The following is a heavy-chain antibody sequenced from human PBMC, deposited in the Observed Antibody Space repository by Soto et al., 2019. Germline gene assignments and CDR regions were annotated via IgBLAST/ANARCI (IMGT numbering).Heavy chain of an antibody. J-gene: IGHJ4*02. CDR1: GFTFSNYG. CDR2: ISGSGGST. V-gene: IGHV3-23*01. D-gene: IGHD3-22*01. CDR3: AKEVVPDY. Sequence: GGSLRLSCAAPGFTFSNYGMIWVRQAPGKGLEWVSAISGSGGSTYYADSVKGRFTISRDNSKNTLFLQMNSLRVEDTAVYYCAKEVVPDYWGQGTLVTVSS.